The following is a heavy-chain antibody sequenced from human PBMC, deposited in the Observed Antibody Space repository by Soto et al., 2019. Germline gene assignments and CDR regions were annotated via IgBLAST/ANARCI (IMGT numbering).Heavy chain of an antibody. J-gene: IGHJ6*02. CDR2: ISGTGDTK. Sequence: GGSLRLSXAASGLFFSDYYLSWIRQAPGKALECVAYISGTGDTKYYADSVTGRFTISRDNPKNSLYLQMNSLRPEDADVYYCAIGGGQIYYKGLDVWGQGTTVTVSS. V-gene: IGHV3-11*01. CDR1: GLFFSDYY. D-gene: IGHD3-10*01. CDR3: AIGGGQIYYKGLDV.